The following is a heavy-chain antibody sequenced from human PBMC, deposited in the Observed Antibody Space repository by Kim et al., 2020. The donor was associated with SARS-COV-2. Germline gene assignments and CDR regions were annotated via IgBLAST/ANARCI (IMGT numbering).Heavy chain of an antibody. D-gene: IGHD3-3*01. V-gene: IGHV3-33*01. CDR3: ATAGGGGYYYYFDY. J-gene: IGHJ4*02. Sequence: ADSVKGRFTISRDNSKNTLYLQMNSLRAEDTAVYYCATAGGGGYYYYFDYWGQGTLVTVSS.